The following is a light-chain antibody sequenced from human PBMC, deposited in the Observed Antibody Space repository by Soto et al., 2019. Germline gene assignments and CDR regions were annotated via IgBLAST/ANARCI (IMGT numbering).Light chain of an antibody. CDR3: QHLNSYPRALA. V-gene: IGKV1-9*01. CDR2: AAS. CDR1: QGIRNF. J-gene: IGKJ4*01. Sequence: DIQLTQSPSFPSASVGDRVTITCRASQGIRNFLAWYQQKLGKAPKLLIYAASTLESGVSLRFSGSGSGTEFTLTISNLQPEDFATYYCQHLNSYPRALAFGGGTKVEI.